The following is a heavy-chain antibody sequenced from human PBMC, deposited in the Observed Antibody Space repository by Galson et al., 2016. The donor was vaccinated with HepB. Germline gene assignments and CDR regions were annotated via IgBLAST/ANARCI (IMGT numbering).Heavy chain of an antibody. CDR3: ARRLTHDSKIWDIDY. CDR1: GYSFTDYW. D-gene: IGHD3-16*01. CDR2: IYPGASHT. V-gene: IGHV5-51*01. Sequence: QSGAEVKKPGESLRISCKGSGYSFTDYWIGWVRQMPGKGLAWMGIIYPGASHTRYSPSFQGQVTISADKSISTAYLQWSSLKASDTAIYYCARRLTHDSKIWDIDYWGQGTLVTVSS. J-gene: IGHJ4*02.